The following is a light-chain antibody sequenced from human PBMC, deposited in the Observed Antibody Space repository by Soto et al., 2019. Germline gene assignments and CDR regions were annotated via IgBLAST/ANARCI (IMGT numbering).Light chain of an antibody. CDR3: QQYHKWPIT. V-gene: IGKV3-15*01. CDR2: RAS. Sequence: EVVMTQSPATLSVSPGETATLSCRASETVATNLAWYQQKPGQAPRLLIYRASTRAAGLPDRFSGSGSGTEFTLTISSLQSEDFAVYYCQQYHKWPITFGQGTLLEIK. J-gene: IGKJ5*01. CDR1: ETVATN.